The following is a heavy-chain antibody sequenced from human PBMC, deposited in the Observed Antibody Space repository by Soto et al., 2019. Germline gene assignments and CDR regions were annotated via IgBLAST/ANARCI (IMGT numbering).Heavy chain of an antibody. CDR3: AKGGVVVPAAITY. CDR1: GFTFDDYA. D-gene: IGHD2-2*01. Sequence: EVQLVESGGGLVQPGRSLRLSCEASGFTFDDYAMHWVRQAPGKGLEWVSGISWNSGSIGYADSVKGRFTISRDNDKNSLYLQMNSLRAEDTALYYCAKGGVVVPAAITYWGQGTLVTVSS. V-gene: IGHV3-9*01. J-gene: IGHJ4*02. CDR2: ISWNSGSI.